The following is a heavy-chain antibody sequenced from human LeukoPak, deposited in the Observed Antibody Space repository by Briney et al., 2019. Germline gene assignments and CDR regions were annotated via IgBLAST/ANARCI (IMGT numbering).Heavy chain of an antibody. CDR1: GYSFTSYW. D-gene: IGHD2-2*01. V-gene: IGHV5-51*01. J-gene: IGHJ4*02. CDR2: IYPGDSDT. CDR3: ARVDLYCSSTSCYSFVY. Sequence: GESLKISCKGFGYSFTSYWIAWVRQMPGKGLEWMGIIYPGDSDTRYSPSFQGQVTISGDKSISTVYLQWSSMQASDTAMYYCARVDLYCSSTSCYSFVYWGQGTLVTVSS.